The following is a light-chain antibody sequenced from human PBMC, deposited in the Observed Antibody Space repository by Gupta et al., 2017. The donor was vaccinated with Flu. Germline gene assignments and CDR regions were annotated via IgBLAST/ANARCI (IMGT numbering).Light chain of an antibody. Sequence: LPHPAPGSGSPGRSITISCTGTTSDIGTYNYVSWYQQTSGTAPMLMIYDVTHRPAGVSNRFSGSKAGTTAFPTISGLQAEDEAYYFCLSYTRSHTWVFGGGTKLTVL. CDR1: TSDIGTYNY. CDR3: LSYTRSHTWV. J-gene: IGLJ3*02. CDR2: DVT. V-gene: IGLV2-14*01.